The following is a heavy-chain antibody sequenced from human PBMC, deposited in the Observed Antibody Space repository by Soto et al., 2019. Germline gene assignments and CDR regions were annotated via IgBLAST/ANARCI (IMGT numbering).Heavy chain of an antibody. V-gene: IGHV3-9*01. Sequence: DVQLVESGGGLVQPGRSLRLSCAASGFTFDDYAMHWVRQAPGKGLEWVSGVSSTSGTMSYADSVRGRFTNSRDNAKNSLYLQMNCLRAEDAALYFCAEDFHAHYYYMEVWGIGSTITVSS. CDR2: VSSTSGTM. J-gene: IGHJ6*03. CDR1: GFTFDDYA. CDR3: AEDFHAHYYYMEV.